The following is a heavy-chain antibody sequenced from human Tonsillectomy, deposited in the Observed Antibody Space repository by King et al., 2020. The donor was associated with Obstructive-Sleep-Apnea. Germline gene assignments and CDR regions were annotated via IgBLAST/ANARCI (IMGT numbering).Heavy chain of an antibody. D-gene: IGHD6-19*01. V-gene: IGHV3-74*01. CDR3: ARAVAGTGSSDY. CDR2: INPDGSET. CDR1: GFIFSRYW. J-gene: IGHJ4*02. Sequence: VQLVESGGGLVQPGGSLRLSCAASGFIFSRYWMHWVRQAPGKGLVWVSRINPDGSETTYADPVKGRITISRDNAKNTLYLQMNSLRAEDTAVYYCARAVAGTGSSDYWGQGTLVTVSS.